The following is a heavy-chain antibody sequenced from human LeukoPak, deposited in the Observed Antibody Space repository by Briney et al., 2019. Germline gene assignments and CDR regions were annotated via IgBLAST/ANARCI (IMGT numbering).Heavy chain of an antibody. V-gene: IGHV4-61*02. CDR3: ASLDYGDYSRDY. D-gene: IGHD4-17*01. Sequence: SQTLSLTCTVSGGSISSGSYYWSWIRQPAGKGLEWIGRIYTSGSTNYNPSLKSRVTISVGTSKNQFSLKLSSVTAADTAVYYCASLDYGDYSRDYWGQGTLVTVSS. CDR2: IYTSGST. CDR1: GGSISSGSYY. J-gene: IGHJ4*02.